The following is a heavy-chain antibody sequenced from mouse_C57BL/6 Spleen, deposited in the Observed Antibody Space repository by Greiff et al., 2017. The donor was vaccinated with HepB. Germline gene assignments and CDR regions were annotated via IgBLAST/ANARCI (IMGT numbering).Heavy chain of an antibody. J-gene: IGHJ4*01. CDR1: GFTFTDYY. V-gene: IGHV7-3*01. CDR3: ARSPFDYDVYYAMDY. Sequence: EVKLMESGGGLVQPGGSLSLSCAASGFTFTDYYMSWVRQPPGKALEWLGFIRNKANGYTTEYSASVKGRFTISRDNSQSILYLQMNALRAEDSATYYCARSPFDYDVYYAMDYWGQGTSVTVSS. CDR2: IRNKANGYTT. D-gene: IGHD2-4*01.